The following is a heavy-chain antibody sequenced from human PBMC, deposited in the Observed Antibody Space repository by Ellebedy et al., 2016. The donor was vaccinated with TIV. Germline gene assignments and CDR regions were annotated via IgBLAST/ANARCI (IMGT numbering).Heavy chain of an antibody. CDR1: GYTFTSYS. J-gene: IGHJ5*02. D-gene: IGHD3-10*01. Sequence: AASVKVSCKASGYTFTSYSMHWVRQSPGQGLEWMGIINPSGAGTSYAQKFQGRVTMTRDTSTSTVYMELSSLRSEDTAVYYCARGMGSITMPHNNWFDPWGQGTLVTVSS. CDR2: INPSGAGT. V-gene: IGHV1-46*01. CDR3: ARGMGSITMPHNNWFDP.